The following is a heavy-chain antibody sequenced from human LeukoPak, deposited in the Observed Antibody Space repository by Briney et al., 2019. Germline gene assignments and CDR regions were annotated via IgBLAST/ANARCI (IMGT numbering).Heavy chain of an antibody. J-gene: IGHJ4*02. CDR1: GGSFSGYY. CDR2: INHSGST. D-gene: IGHD6-19*01. V-gene: IGHV4-34*01. CDR3: ARLIAVAGHNY. Sequence: SETLSLTCAVYGGSFSGYYSSWIRQPPGKGLEWIGEINHSGSTNYNPSLKSRVTISVDTSENQFSLKLSSVTAADTAVYYCARLIAVAGHNYWGQGTLVTVSS.